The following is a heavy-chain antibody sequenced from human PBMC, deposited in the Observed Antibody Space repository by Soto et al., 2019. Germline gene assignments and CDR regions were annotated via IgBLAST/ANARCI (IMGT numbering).Heavy chain of an antibody. J-gene: IGHJ6*02. Sequence: SETLSLTCTVSGGSISSGGYYWSWIRQHPGKGLEWIGYIYYSGSTYYNPSLKSRVTISVDTSKNQFSLKLSSVTAADTAVYYCARGRIVVVPAATSNYYYYYGMDVWGQGTTVTVSS. V-gene: IGHV4-31*03. D-gene: IGHD2-2*01. CDR3: ARGRIVVVPAATSNYYYYYGMDV. CDR2: IYYSGST. CDR1: GGSISSGGYY.